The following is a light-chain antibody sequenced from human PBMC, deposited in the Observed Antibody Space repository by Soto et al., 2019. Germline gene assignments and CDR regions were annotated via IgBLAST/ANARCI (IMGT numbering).Light chain of an antibody. CDR3: QKYNDFPWT. CDR1: QGINNY. J-gene: IGKJ1*01. CDR2: AAS. V-gene: IGKV1-27*01. Sequence: DIQMTQSPSSLSASVGDRVTITCRASQGINNYLAWYQQKPGKVPKILIYAASTLQSGVPPRFSASGSGTDFTLTSSSLQPEDVATYYCQKYNDFPWTFGQGTKVEI.